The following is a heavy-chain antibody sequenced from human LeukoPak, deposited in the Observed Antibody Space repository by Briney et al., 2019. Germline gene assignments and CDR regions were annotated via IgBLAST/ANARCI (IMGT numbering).Heavy chain of an antibody. CDR1: GFSFSACD. CDR2: ITTKARSYAT. J-gene: IGHJ4*02. CDR3: AKDGSTVTLHADY. Sequence: PGGSLRLSCAASGFSFSACDMHWVRQASGKGLEWVGRITTKARSYATAYAASLKGRFTISRDNSKNTLYLQMNSLRAEDTAVYYCAKDGSTVTLHADYWGQGTLVTVSS. D-gene: IGHD4-17*01. V-gene: IGHV3-73*01.